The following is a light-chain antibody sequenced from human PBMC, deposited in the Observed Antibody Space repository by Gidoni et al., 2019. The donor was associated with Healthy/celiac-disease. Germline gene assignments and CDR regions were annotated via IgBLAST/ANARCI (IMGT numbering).Light chain of an antibody. Sequence: QSALTQPASVSGSPGQSITISCTRTSSDVGSYNLVSWYQQHPGKAPKLMIYEVSKRPSGVSNRFSGSKSGNTASLTISGLQAEDEADYYCCSYAGSSTHVVFGGGTKLTVL. CDR2: EVS. CDR3: CSYAGSSTHVV. CDR1: SSDVGSYNL. J-gene: IGLJ2*01. V-gene: IGLV2-23*02.